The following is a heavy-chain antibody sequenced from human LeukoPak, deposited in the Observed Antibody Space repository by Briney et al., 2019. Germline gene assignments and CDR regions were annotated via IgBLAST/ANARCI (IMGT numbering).Heavy chain of an antibody. J-gene: IGHJ4*02. Sequence: GGSLRLSCAASGFPFSNYNMNWVRQAPGKGLEWVSYISSSSSTIHYADSVKGRFTISRDNAKNSLYLQMHSLRAEDTALYYCARGIDDYVWGSYRYRLDYWGQGTLVTVSS. CDR1: GFPFSNYN. D-gene: IGHD3-16*02. V-gene: IGHV3-48*01. CDR3: ARGIDDYVWGSYRYRLDY. CDR2: ISSSSSTI.